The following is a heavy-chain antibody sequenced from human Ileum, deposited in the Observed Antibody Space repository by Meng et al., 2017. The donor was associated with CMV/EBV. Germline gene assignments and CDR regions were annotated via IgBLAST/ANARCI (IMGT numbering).Heavy chain of an antibody. V-gene: IGHV3-11*01. CDR2: ISPADRTI. J-gene: IGHJ3*02. CDR3: PRTLCCSSIGSPYAFDI. CDR1: GFTLSDYY. Sequence: GESLKIPCAAPGFTLSDYYMSWIRQAPGKGLEWVSYISPADRTIHYADSANGRFTIPRDNAKNSLCLQMNSLRAEDTAVYYCPRTLCCSSIGSPYAFDIWGQGTVVTVSS. D-gene: IGHD2-2*01.